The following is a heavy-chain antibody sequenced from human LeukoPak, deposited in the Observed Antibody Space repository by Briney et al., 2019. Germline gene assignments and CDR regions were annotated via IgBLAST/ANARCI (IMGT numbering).Heavy chain of an antibody. CDR1: GFTFSDYY. Sequence: PGGSLRLSCAASGFTFSDYYMSWIRQAPGKGLEWVSYISSSGSTIYYADSVKGRFTIPRDNAKNSLYLQMNSLRAEDTAVYYCARDWNYYDSSGYWSKYYYYYYGMDVWGQGTTVTVSS. J-gene: IGHJ6*02. V-gene: IGHV3-11*01. CDR2: ISSSGSTI. D-gene: IGHD3-22*01. CDR3: ARDWNYYDSSGYWSKYYYYYYGMDV.